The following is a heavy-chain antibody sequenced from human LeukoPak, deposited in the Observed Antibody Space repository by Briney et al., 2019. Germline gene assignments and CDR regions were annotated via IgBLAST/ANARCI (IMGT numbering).Heavy chain of an antibody. J-gene: IGHJ6*03. V-gene: IGHV3-7*01. D-gene: IGHD3-3*01. CDR3: AREYYDFRSGPYMDV. CDR1: GFTFSSYW. Sequence: GGSLRLSCAASGFTFSSYWRSWVRQARGKGLEWVANIKQDGSEKYYVDSVKGRFTISRDNAKNSLYLQMNSLRVEDTAVYYCAREYYDFRSGPYMDVWGKGTTVTVSS. CDR2: IKQDGSEK.